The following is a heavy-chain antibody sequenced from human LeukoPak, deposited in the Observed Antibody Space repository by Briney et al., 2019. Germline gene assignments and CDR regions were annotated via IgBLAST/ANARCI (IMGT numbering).Heavy chain of an antibody. CDR2: IIPIFGTA. D-gene: IGHD5-24*01. J-gene: IGHJ4*02. Sequence: ASVKVSCKASGGTFSSYAISWVRQAPGQGLEWMGGIIPIFGTANYAQKFQGRVTITADESTSTAYMELSSLRSEDTAVYYCARGPTGDGYNFPDYWGQGTLVTVSS. CDR1: GGTFSSYA. V-gene: IGHV1-69*13. CDR3: ARGPTGDGYNFPDY.